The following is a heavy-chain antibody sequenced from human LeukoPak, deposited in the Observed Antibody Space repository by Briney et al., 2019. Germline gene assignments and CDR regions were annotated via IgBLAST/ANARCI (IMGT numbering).Heavy chain of an antibody. CDR1: GYTFTGYY. D-gene: IGHD3-10*01. CDR2: INPHGGAT. CDR3: SRDLLMYYSGSGEST. V-gene: IGHV1-2*02. J-gene: IGHJ5*02. Sequence: ASVKVSCKASGYTFTGYYIHWVRQAPGQGPEWMGWINPHGGATNYAQKFQGRVTMTRDTSISTAFMELSSLRSDDTAIYYCSRDLLMYYSGSGESTWGQGTQVTVSS.